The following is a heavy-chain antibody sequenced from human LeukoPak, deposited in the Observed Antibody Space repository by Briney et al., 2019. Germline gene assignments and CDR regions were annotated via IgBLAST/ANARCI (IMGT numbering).Heavy chain of an antibody. CDR2: IYYSGST. CDR3: ARVSNYGYFDY. CDR1: GVSISSYF. D-gene: IGHD3-10*01. Sequence: PSETLSLTCTVSGVSISSYFWSWIRQPPGKGLECIGYIYYSGSTNYNPSLKSRVTTSVDTSKNQFSLQVTSVTAADTAVYYCARVSNYGYFDYWGQGTLVTVSS. J-gene: IGHJ4*02. V-gene: IGHV4-59*01.